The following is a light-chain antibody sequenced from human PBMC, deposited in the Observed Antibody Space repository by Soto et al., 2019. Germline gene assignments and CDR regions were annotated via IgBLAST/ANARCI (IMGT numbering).Light chain of an antibody. CDR1: QSVSSY. CDR3: QQRSNWSKT. J-gene: IGKJ4*01. Sequence: EIVLTQSLATLSLSPGERATLSCRASQSVSSYLAWYQQKPGQAPRLLIYDASNRATGIPARFSGSGSGTDFTLTISSLEPEDFAVYYCQQRSNWSKTFGGGTKVEIK. CDR2: DAS. V-gene: IGKV3-11*01.